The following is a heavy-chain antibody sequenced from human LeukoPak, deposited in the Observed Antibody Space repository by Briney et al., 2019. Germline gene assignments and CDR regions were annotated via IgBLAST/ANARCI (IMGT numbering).Heavy chain of an antibody. CDR1: GYTFTSYD. CDR2: MNPNSGNT. CDR3: ARSYYDFWSGYSNWFDP. V-gene: IGHV1-8*01. Sequence: ASVKVSCKASGYTFTSYDINWVRQATGQGLEWMGWMNPNSGNTGYVQKFQGRVTMTRNTSISTAYMELSSLRSEDTAVYYCARSYYDFWSGYSNWFDPWGQGTLVTVSS. D-gene: IGHD3-3*01. J-gene: IGHJ5*02.